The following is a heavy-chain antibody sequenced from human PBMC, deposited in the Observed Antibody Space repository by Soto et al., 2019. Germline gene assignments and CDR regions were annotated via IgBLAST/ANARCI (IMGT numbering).Heavy chain of an antibody. CDR1: GDSISSPHYY. J-gene: IGHJ4*02. CDR3: AREPNQTYDSSPWNGGFDA. CDR2: IYYTGNN. Sequence: QVHLQESGPGLVKPSQTLSLSCTVSGDSISSPHYYWTWIRQPPGKGLEWGGYIYYTGNNFYNPALKSRGAMSVDPSTNKFSLKLASVTDAATAVYFCAREPNQTYDSSPWNGGFDAWGPGTLVTVSS. V-gene: IGHV4-30-4*01. D-gene: IGHD3-22*01.